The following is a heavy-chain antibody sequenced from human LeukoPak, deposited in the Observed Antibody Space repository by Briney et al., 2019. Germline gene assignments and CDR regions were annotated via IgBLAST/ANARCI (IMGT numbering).Heavy chain of an antibody. D-gene: IGHD3-16*01. J-gene: IGHJ4*02. V-gene: IGHV4-34*01. Sequence: SETLSLTCAVYGGSFSGYYWSWIRQPPGKGLEWIGEINHSGSTNYNPSLKSRVTISVDTSKNQFSLKLSSVTAADTAVYYCARVCLSGFDYWGQGTLVTVSS. CDR3: ARVCLSGFDY. CDR1: GGSFSGYY. CDR2: INHSGST.